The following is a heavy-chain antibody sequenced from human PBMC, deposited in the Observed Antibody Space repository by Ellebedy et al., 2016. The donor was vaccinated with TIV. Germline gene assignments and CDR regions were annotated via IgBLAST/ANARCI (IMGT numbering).Heavy chain of an antibody. CDR1: GFTFSSYA. CDR3: TRDNDYGDPPHPYYYYGMDV. V-gene: IGHV3-49*03. J-gene: IGHJ6*02. D-gene: IGHD4-17*01. Sequence: GESLKISCAASGFTFSSYAMSWFRQAPGKGLEWVGFIRSKAYGGTTEYAASVKGRFTISRDDSKSIAYLQMNSLKTEDTAVYYCTRDNDYGDPPHPYYYYGMDVWGQGTTVTVSS. CDR2: IRSKAYGGTT.